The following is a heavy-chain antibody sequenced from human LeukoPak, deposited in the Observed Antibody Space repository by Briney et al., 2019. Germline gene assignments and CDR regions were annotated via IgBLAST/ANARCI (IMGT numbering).Heavy chain of an antibody. Sequence: GGSLRLSCAASGFIFSGYTMNWVRQAPGKGLEWVSGITANGGRTYYADSVKDRFTISRDNSKDTVWLQMVSLRAEDMAVYYCAKDEKPDGRWNIDHWGQGTLVTVSS. CDR3: AKDEKPDGRWNIDH. CDR2: ITANGGRT. CDR1: GFIFSGYT. J-gene: IGHJ4*02. D-gene: IGHD1/OR15-1a*01. V-gene: IGHV3-23*01.